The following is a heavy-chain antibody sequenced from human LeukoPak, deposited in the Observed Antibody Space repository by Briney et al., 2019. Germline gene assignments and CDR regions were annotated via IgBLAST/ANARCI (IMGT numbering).Heavy chain of an antibody. CDR3: VRGAGTSYFDY. D-gene: IGHD1-1*01. Sequence: PGGSLRLACAASGFTFSSYSMSWARQVSGKGLEWVSYISSSSTYINYADSVKGRFTISRDNAKNSLYLEMNSLRAEDTAVYHCVRGAGTSYFDYWGQGTLVTVSS. CDR1: GFTFSSYS. J-gene: IGHJ4*02. CDR2: ISSSSTYI. V-gene: IGHV3-21*01.